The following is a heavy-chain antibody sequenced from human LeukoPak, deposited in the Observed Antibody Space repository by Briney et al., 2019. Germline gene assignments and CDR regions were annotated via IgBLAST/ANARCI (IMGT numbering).Heavy chain of an antibody. CDR2: ISYDGSNK. V-gene: IGHV3-30*01. Sequence: PGGSLRLSCAASGFTFSGYAMHWVRQAPGKGLEWVAVISYDGSNKYYADSVKGRFTISRDNSKNTLYLQMNSLRAEDTAVYYCARAGGYSSSWSLFDYWAREPWSPSPQ. D-gene: IGHD6-13*01. J-gene: IGHJ4*02. CDR1: GFTFSGYA. CDR3: ARAGGYSSSWSLFDY.